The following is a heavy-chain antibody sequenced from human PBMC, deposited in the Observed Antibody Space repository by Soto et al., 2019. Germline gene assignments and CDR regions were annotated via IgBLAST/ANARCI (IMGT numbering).Heavy chain of an antibody. Sequence: GGSLRLSCAASGFTFSSYAMSWVRQAPGKGLEWVSAISGSGGSTYYADSVKGRFTISRDNSKNTLYLQMNSLRAEDTAVYYCVNDRSGWPFDYWGQGTLVTVSS. J-gene: IGHJ4*02. CDR3: VNDRSGWPFDY. D-gene: IGHD6-19*01. CDR1: GFTFSSYA. CDR2: ISGSGGST. V-gene: IGHV3-23*01.